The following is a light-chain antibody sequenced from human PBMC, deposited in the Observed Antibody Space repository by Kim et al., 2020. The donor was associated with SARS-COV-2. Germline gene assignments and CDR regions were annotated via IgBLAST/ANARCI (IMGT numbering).Light chain of an antibody. Sequence: ENVLTQSPGTLSLSPGERVTLSCRASQSLSSSYLAWYQQKPGQAPRLLIFGASNRASGIPDRFSGSGSGTDFTLTISRLEPEDFAGYYCQQYGSSPLSFGQGTEVDIK. CDR2: GAS. J-gene: IGKJ1*01. CDR3: QQYGSSPLS. V-gene: IGKV3-20*01. CDR1: QSLSSSY.